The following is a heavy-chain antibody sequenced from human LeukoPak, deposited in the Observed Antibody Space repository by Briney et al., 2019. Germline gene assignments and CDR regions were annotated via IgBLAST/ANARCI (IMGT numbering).Heavy chain of an antibody. CDR1: GFTFTSSA. V-gene: IGHV1-58*02. CDR3: AAVSPRILNLVYFDY. J-gene: IGHJ4*02. D-gene: IGHD2-15*01. CDR2: IVVGSGNT. Sequence: ASVKVSCKASGFTFTSSAMQWVRQARGQRLEWIGWIVVGSGNTNYAQKFQERVTITRDMSTSTAYMELSSLRSEDTAVYYCAAVSPRILNLVYFDYWGQGTLVTVSP.